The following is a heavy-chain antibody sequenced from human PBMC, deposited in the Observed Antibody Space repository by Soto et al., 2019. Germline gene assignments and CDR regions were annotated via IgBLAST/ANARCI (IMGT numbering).Heavy chain of an antibody. J-gene: IGHJ6*02. CDR2: IIPIVGTG. D-gene: IGHD6-13*01. V-gene: IGHV1-69*13. CDR1: GGSFSSYA. CDR3: ARDLRAAGRPGMDV. Sequence: SVKVSCKASGGSFSSYAISWVRQAPGRGLEWMGGIIPIVGTGNYAQNFQGRVTITADESTSTAYMELSSLRSEDTAMYYCARDLRAAGRPGMDVWGQGTTVTVSS.